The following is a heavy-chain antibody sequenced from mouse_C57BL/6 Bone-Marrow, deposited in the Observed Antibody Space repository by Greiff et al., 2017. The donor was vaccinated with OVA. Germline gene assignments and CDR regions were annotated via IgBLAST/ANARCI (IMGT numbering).Heavy chain of an antibody. V-gene: IGHV2-2*01. CDR1: GFSLTSYG. Sequence: VQLQQSGPGLVQPSQSLSITCTVSGFSLTSYGVHWVRQSPGKGLEWLGVIWSGGSTDYKAAFISRLSISKDNSKSQVFFKMNSLQADDTAIYYCARTLSYGSYFDYWGQGTTLTVSS. D-gene: IGHD1-1*01. CDR3: ARTLSYGSYFDY. CDR2: IWSGGST. J-gene: IGHJ2*01.